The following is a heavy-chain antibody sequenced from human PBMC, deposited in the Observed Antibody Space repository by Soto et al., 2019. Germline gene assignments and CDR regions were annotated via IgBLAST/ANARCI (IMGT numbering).Heavy chain of an antibody. CDR2: IKSKTDGGTT. CDR1: GLTFSNAW. Sequence: RRLSCAASGLTFSNAWMTWVRQAPGKGLEWVGRIKSKTDGGTTDYAAPVKGRFTISRDDSKNTVYLQMNSLKTEDTGVYYCTPRSSGYDEYWGQGTLVTVSS. D-gene: IGHD5-12*01. CDR3: TPRSSGYDEY. V-gene: IGHV3-15*01. J-gene: IGHJ4*02.